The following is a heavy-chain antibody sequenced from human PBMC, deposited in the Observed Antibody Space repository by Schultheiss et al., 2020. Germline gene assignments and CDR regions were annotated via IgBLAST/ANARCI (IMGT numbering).Heavy chain of an antibody. J-gene: IGHJ4*02. CDR2: INAGNGNT. CDR3: ARVGGAGRAMVYDY. V-gene: IGHV1-3*01. CDR1: GYTFTSYA. D-gene: IGHD5-18*01. Sequence: APVKDSCKASGYTFTSYAMHWVRQAPEQRLEWIGWINAGNGNTKYSQKFQGRVTITRDTSASTAYMELSSLRSEDTAVYYGARVGGAGRAMVYDYWGQETLITVAS.